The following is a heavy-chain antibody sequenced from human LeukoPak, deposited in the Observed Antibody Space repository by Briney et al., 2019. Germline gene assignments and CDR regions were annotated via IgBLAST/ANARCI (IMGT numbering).Heavy chain of an antibody. D-gene: IGHD5-24*01. CDR3: ARHRDGYNLPFDY. J-gene: IGHJ4*02. V-gene: IGHV4-39*01. CDR1: GGSISSSSYY. Sequence: SETLSLTCTVSGGSISSSSYYWGWIRQPPGKGLEWIGSIYYSGRTYYNPSLKSRVTISVDTSKNQFSLNLSSVTAADTAVYYCARHRDGYNLPFDYWGQGTLVTVSS. CDR2: IYYSGRT.